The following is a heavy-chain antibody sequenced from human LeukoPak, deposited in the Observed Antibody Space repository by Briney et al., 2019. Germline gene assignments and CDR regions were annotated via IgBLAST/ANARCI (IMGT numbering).Heavy chain of an antibody. D-gene: IGHD2-2*01. CDR2: IWRSDHT. CDR1: GGSISISDW. CDR3: ARDPHCSSTSCPFDF. J-gene: IGHJ4*02. Sequence: PSGTLSLTCAVSGGSISISDWWSWVRQPPGRGLEWIGYIWRSDHTNYNPSLKSRVTMPLDKSKNQFSLRLSSVTAADTAVYYCARDPHCSSTSCPFDFWGLGTLVIVSS. V-gene: IGHV4-4*02.